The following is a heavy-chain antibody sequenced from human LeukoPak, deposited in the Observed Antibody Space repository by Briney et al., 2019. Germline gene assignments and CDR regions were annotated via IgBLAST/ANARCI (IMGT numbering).Heavy chain of an antibody. CDR3: TRAPRGDAFDI. J-gene: IGHJ3*02. CDR2: IRSKAYGGTT. D-gene: IGHD3-10*01. V-gene: IGHV3-49*04. CDR1: GFTVSSNY. Sequence: GGSLRLSCAASGFTVSSNYMSWVRQAPGKGLEWVGFIRSKAYGGTTEYAASVKGRFTISRDDSKSIAYLQMNSLKTEDTAVYYCTRAPRGDAFDIWGQGTMVTVSS.